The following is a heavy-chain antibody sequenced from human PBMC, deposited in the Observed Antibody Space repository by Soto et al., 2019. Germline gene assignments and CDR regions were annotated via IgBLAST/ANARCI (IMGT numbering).Heavy chain of an antibody. CDR2: ISYDGSNK. V-gene: IGHV3-30*18. CDR3: AKDHDYGDYVGAFDI. J-gene: IGHJ3*02. D-gene: IGHD4-17*01. CDR1: GFTFSSYG. Sequence: QVQLVESGGGVVQPGRSLRLSCAASGFTFSSYGMHWVRQAPGKGLEWVAVISYDGSNKYYADSVKGRFTLSRDNSKNTLYLQMNSLRAEDTAVYYCAKDHDYGDYVGAFDIWGQGTMVTVSS.